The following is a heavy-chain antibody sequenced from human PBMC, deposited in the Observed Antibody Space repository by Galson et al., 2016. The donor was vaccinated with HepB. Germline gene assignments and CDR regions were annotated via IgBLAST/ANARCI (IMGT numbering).Heavy chain of an antibody. D-gene: IGHD2-2*01. CDR1: GYTFTGYV. V-gene: IGHV1-3*01. CDR2: IHPGNGNT. CDR3: ARDRVWCSSPKCHGGYFGMDV. Sequence: SVKVSCKASGYTFTGYVLHWVRQAPGQKLEWMGWIHPGNGNTQYSQNLHGRVTITRDTSATTTYMELTSLKSEDTALYYGARDRVWCSSPKCHGGYFGMDVWGHGTTVTVSS. J-gene: IGHJ6*02.